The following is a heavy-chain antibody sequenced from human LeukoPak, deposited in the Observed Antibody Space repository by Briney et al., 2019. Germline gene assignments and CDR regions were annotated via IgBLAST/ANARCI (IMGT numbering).Heavy chain of an antibody. CDR1: GGSISSYY. D-gene: IGHD3-3*01. V-gene: IGHV4-4*07. J-gene: IGHJ6*03. Sequence: PSETLSLTCTVSGGSISSYYWSWIRQPAGKGLEWIGRIYTSGSTNYNPSLKSRVTMSVDTSKNQFSLKLGSVTAADTAVYYCARSPLRFLEWLPYYYYMGVWGKGTTVTVSS. CDR2: IYTSGST. CDR3: ARSPLRFLEWLPYYYYMGV.